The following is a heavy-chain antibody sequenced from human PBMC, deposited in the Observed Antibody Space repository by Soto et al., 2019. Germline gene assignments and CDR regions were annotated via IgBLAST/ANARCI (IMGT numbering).Heavy chain of an antibody. Sequence: PGGSLRLSCAASGFTFSSYAMHWVRQAPGKGLEYVSAISSNGGSTYYANSVKGRFTISRDNSKNTRYLQMGSLRAEDMAVYYCAKTLVPAAMSAFDIWGQGTMVTVSS. CDR1: GFTFSSYA. CDR3: AKTLVPAAMSAFDI. D-gene: IGHD2-2*01. V-gene: IGHV3-64*01. J-gene: IGHJ3*02. CDR2: ISSNGGST.